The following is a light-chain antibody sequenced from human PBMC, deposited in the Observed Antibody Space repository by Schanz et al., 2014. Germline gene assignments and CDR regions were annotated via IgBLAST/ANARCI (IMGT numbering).Light chain of an antibody. V-gene: IGKV1-5*01. CDR2: DAS. Sequence: DIQMTQSPSTLSASVGDRVTITCRASQSISTWLAWYKQRPGKAPNLLIFDASNLESGVPSRFSGSGYGTEFTLTISSLQPDDFATFYCQQYDTFPRTFGQGTKVEIK. J-gene: IGKJ1*01. CDR1: QSISTW. CDR3: QQYDTFPRT.